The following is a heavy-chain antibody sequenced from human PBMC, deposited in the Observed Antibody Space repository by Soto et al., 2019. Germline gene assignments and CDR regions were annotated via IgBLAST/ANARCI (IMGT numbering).Heavy chain of an antibody. J-gene: IGHJ6*02. Sequence: QLQLQESGPGLVKPSETLSLTCTVSGGSISSSSYYWGWIRQPPGKGLEWIGSIYYSGSTYYNPSLKILFTISVGSSTNPFSLKLSSVPAADTAVYYCAGSEAVSRGYPYYYGMDDWGQGTTVTVSS. CDR3: AGSEAVSRGYPYYYGMDD. CDR1: GGSISSSSYY. V-gene: IGHV4-39*01. D-gene: IGHD3-22*01. CDR2: IYYSGST.